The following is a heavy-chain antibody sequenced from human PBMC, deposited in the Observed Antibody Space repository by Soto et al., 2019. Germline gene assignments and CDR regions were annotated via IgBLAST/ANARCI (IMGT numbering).Heavy chain of an antibody. J-gene: IGHJ4*02. V-gene: IGHV3-48*03. CDR3: ASELVPIGNFDY. CDR1: GFTFSSYE. CDR2: ISSSGSTI. Sequence: GGSLRLSCAASGFTFSSYEMNWVRQAPGKGLEWVSYISSSGSTIYYADSVKGRFTISRDNAKNSLYLQMNSLRAEDTAVYYCASELVPIGNFDYWGQGTLVTVSS.